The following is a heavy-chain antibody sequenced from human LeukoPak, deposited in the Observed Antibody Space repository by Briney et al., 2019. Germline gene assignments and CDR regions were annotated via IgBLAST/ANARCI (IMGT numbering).Heavy chain of an antibody. V-gene: IGHV1-24*01. CDR3: ATVTYGSGSYCDAFDI. CDR1: GYTLTELS. Sequence: GASVKVSCKVSGYTLTELSMHWVRQAPGKGLEWMGGFDPEDGETIYAQKFQGRVIMTEDTSTDTAYMELSSLRSEDTAVYYCATVTYGSGSYCDAFDIWGQGTMVTVSS. J-gene: IGHJ3*02. CDR2: FDPEDGET. D-gene: IGHD3-10*01.